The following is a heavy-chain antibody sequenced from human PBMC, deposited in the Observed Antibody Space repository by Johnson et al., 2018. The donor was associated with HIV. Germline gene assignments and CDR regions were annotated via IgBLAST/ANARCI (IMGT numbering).Heavy chain of an antibody. CDR3: AKARDYGGNSNAFDI. CDR2: INWNGAST. V-gene: IGHV3-20*04. Sequence: VQLVESGGGVVRPGGSLRLSCAVSGFTFDDYGMSWVRQAPGKGLEWISGINWNGASTGYADSVRGRFTISRDNSKNTLYLQMNSLRAEDTAVYYCAKARDYGGNSNAFDIWGQGTMVTVSS. CDR1: GFTFDDYG. D-gene: IGHD4-23*01. J-gene: IGHJ3*02.